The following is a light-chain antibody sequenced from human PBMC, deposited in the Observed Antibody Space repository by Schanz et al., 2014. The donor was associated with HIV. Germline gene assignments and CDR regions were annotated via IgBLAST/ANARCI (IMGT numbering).Light chain of an antibody. CDR1: SSDVGGYNY. V-gene: IGLV2-14*03. Sequence: QSALTQPASVSGSPGQSITISCTGTSSDVGGYNYVSWYQHHPGKAPKLMIYDVSNRPSGVPDRFSGSKSGNTASMAISGLQAEDEADSWSWSDASRAKCLVVFGGGTQLTVL. CDR2: DVS. CDR3: WSDASRAKCLVV. J-gene: IGLJ2*01.